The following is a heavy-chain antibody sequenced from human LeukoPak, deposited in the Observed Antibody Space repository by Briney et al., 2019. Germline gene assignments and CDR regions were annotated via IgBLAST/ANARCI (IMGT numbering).Heavy chain of an antibody. D-gene: IGHD5-18*01. CDR1: GFTFSSYA. CDR3: AKLGDHQGSIQLWLWVGSFDY. Sequence: GGSLRLSCAASGFTFSSYAMSWVRQAPGKRLEWVSTIIDSGGSTYYADSVKGRFTISRDNSKNTLYLQMNSLRAEDTAVYYCAKLGDHQGSIQLWLWVGSFDYWGQGTLVTVSS. J-gene: IGHJ4*02. V-gene: IGHV3-23*01. CDR2: IIDSGGST.